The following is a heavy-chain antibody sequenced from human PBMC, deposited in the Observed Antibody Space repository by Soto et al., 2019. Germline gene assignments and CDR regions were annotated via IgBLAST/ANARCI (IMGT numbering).Heavy chain of an antibody. Sequence: QITLKESGPTLVKPTQTLTLTCTFSGFSLSTSGVGVGWIRQPPGKALEWLALIYWDDDKRYSPSLKSRLTITTDTSKNQVALTMTTMDPVDTATYYCAHRPSYCSGGSCYSGFDYWGQGTLVTVSS. CDR3: AHRPSYCSGGSCYSGFDY. CDR2: IYWDDDK. CDR1: GFSLSTSGVG. J-gene: IGHJ4*02. D-gene: IGHD2-15*01. V-gene: IGHV2-5*02.